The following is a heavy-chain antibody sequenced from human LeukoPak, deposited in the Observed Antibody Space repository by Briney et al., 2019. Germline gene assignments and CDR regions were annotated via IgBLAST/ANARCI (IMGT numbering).Heavy chain of an antibody. D-gene: IGHD6-6*01. Sequence: GGSLRLSCAASGFTFSSYGMHWVRQAPGKGLEWVAVIWYDGSNKYYADSVKGRFTISRDNSKNTLYLQMNSLRAEDTAVYYCASPIAARQGYYYYGMDVWGQGTTVTVSS. V-gene: IGHV3-33*01. CDR1: GFTFSSYG. CDR2: IWYDGSNK. CDR3: ASPIAARQGYYYYGMDV. J-gene: IGHJ6*02.